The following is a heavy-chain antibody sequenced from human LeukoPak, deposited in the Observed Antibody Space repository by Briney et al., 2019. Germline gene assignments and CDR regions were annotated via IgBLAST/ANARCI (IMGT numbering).Heavy chain of an antibody. V-gene: IGHV4-39*07. J-gene: IGHJ4*02. CDR2: INHSGST. Sequence: ASETLSLTCTVSGGSISSGGYYWSWIRQPPGKGLEWIGEINHSGSTNYNPSLKSRVTISVDTSKNQFSLKLSSVTAADTAVYYCARGSWYGSIVATTDYFDYWGQGTLVTVSS. CDR1: GGSISSGGYY. D-gene: IGHD5-12*01. CDR3: ARGSWYGSIVATTDYFDY.